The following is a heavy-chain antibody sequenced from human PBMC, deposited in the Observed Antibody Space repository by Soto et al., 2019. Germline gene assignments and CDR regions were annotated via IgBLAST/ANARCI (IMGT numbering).Heavy chain of an antibody. Sequence: SETLSLTCTVSGGSFSPNYLAWIRQPPGKGLEWIGYIYYAGTTSYNPSLKSRVSITLETSKSQFSLRLTSVTASDTAVYYCARLGAYYQSLDPWGQGTVITVSS. CDR2: IYYAGTT. J-gene: IGHJ5*02. CDR1: GGSFSPNY. CDR3: ARLGAYYQSLDP. D-gene: IGHD2-21*01. V-gene: IGHV4-59*08.